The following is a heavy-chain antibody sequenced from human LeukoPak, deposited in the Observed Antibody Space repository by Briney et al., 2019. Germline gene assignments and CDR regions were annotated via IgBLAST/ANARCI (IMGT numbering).Heavy chain of an antibody. V-gene: IGHV4-59*12. J-gene: IGHJ4*02. CDR3: ARKRYGGYDFDY. Sequence: SETLSLTCTVSGGSISSYYWSWIRQPPGKGLEWIGYIYYSGSTYYNPSLKSRVTISVDTSKDQFSLELSSVTAADTAVYYCARKRYGGYDFDYWGQGTLVTVSS. CDR2: IYYSGST. CDR1: GGSISSYY. D-gene: IGHD5-12*01.